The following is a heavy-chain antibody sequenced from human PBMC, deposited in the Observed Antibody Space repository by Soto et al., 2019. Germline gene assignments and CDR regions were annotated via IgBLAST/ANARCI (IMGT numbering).Heavy chain of an antibody. CDR3: AKDPKSTVRFNWFDP. CDR1: GFTFGSYA. D-gene: IGHD4-17*01. J-gene: IGHJ5*02. Sequence: EMQLSESGGGLVQPGGSLRLSCAASGFTFGSYAMSWVRHATGKGLEWVSAISGGGSGTYYADSVKGRFTISRDNSKKALFLPMKSLRVEDKAIYYCAKDPKSTVRFNWFDPWGQGTLVTVSS. V-gene: IGHV3-23*01. CDR2: ISGGGSGT.